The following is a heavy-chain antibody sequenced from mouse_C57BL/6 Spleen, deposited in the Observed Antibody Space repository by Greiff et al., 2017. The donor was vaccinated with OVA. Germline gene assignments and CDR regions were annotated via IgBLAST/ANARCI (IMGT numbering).Heavy chain of an antibody. D-gene: IGHD2-2*01. CDR3: ARVSTMVTTGYFDY. CDR2: INPSTGGT. J-gene: IGHJ2*01. CDR1: GYSFTGYY. Sequence: VQLKQSGPELVKPGASVKISCKASGYSFTGYYMNWVKQSPEKSLEWIGEINPSTGGTTYNQKFKAKATLTVDKSSSTAYMQLKSLTSEDSAVYYCARVSTMVTTGYFDYWGQGTTLTVSS. V-gene: IGHV1-42*01.